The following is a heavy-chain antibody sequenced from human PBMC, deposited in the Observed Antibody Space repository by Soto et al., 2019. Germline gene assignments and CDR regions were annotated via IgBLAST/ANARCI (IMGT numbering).Heavy chain of an antibody. V-gene: IGHV1-18*01. CDR3: TRDSQYWYFDL. CDR2: ISASSGNT. Sequence: QVQLVQSGAEVKKPGASVKVSCKASGYTFTSDGISWVRQAPRQGLEWMGWISASSGNTNYAQKLQGRVTITTDTSTSTAYMERRSLSSDDTAVYYCTRDSQYWYFDLWGRGNLVTVSS. J-gene: IGHJ2*01. CDR1: GYTFTSDG.